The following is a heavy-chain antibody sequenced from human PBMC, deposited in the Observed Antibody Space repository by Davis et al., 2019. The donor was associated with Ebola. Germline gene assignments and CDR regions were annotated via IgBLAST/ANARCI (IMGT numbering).Heavy chain of an antibody. CDR3: ARQRDELEKAFFDY. J-gene: IGHJ4*02. CDR2: TYYWSKWYN. CDR1: GDSVSSNSAA. D-gene: IGHD3-3*01. V-gene: IGHV6-1*01. Sequence: SETLSLTCAISGDSVSSNSAAWNWIRQSPSRGLEWLGRTYYWSKWYNDYALSVKNRISINPDISKNQFSLQLNSVTPEDTAVYYCARQRDELEKAFFDYWGQGTLVTVSS.